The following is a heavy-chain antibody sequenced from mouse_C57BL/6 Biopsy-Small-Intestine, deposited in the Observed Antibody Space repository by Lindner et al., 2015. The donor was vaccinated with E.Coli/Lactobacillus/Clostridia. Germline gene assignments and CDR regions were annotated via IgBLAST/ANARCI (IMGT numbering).Heavy chain of an antibody. CDR2: IYPGGGYT. CDR1: GYTFTNYW. Sequence: VQLQESGAELVRPGTSVKMSCKAAGYTFTNYWIDWVKQRPGHGLEWIGDIYPGGGYTNYNEKFKGKATLTADTSSSTAYMQLSSLTSEDSAIYYCARKETYYKDAMDYWGQGTSVTVSS. D-gene: IGHD2-12*01. CDR3: ARKETYYKDAMDY. J-gene: IGHJ4*01. V-gene: IGHV1-63*02.